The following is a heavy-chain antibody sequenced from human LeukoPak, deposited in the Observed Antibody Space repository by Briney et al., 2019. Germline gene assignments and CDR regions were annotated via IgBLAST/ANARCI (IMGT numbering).Heavy chain of an antibody. D-gene: IGHD3-22*01. J-gene: IGHJ4*02. V-gene: IGHV4-34*01. CDR2: INHSGST. Sequence: PSETLSLTCAVYGGSFSGYYWSWIRQPPGKGLEWIGEINHSGSTNYNPSLKSRVTISVDTSKNQFSLKLSSVTAADTAVHYCARGCDDSSGYYQYYFDYWGQGTLVTVSS. CDR1: GGSFSGYY. CDR3: ARGCDDSSGYYQYYFDY.